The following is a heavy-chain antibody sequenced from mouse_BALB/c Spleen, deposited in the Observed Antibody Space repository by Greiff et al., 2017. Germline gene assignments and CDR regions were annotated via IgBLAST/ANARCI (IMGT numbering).Heavy chain of an antibody. Sequence: VQLQQSGAELVKPGASVKLSCTASGFNIKDTYMHWVKQRPEQGLEWIGRIDPANGNTKYDPKFQGKATITADTSSNTAYLQLSSLTSEDTAVYYCALPSWFAYWGQGTLVTVSA. J-gene: IGHJ3*01. CDR3: ALPSWFAY. V-gene: IGHV14-3*02. CDR2: IDPANGNT. CDR1: GFNIKDTY.